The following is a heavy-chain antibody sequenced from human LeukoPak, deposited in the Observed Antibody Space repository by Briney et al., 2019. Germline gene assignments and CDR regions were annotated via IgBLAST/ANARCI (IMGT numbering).Heavy chain of an antibody. J-gene: IGHJ4*02. CDR3: AKDSYSSGWYAEDY. CDR2: ISGSGGST. V-gene: IGHV3-23*01. Sequence: GGSLRLSCAASGFTFSSYAMSWVRQAPGKGLEWVSAISGSGGSTYYAGSVKGRFTISRDNSKNTLYLQMNSLRAEDTAVYYCAKDSYSSGWYAEDYWGQGTLVTVSS. CDR1: GFTFSSYA. D-gene: IGHD6-19*01.